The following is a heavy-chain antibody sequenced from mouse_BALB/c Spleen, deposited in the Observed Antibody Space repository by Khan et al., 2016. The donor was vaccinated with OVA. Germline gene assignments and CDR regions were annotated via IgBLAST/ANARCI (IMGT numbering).Heavy chain of an antibody. CDR2: ILPGSGNT. D-gene: IGHD1-1*01. J-gene: IGHJ2*01. Sequence: VQLQESGAELMKPGASVKISCKATGYTFSSYWIEWVKQRPGHGLEWIGEILPGSGNTNYNEKFRGKATFTANTSSNTAYMHLSRLRSEDSAVYYWAREGYYDGSPRKDYWGQGTTLTVSS. CDR3: AREGYYDGSPRKDY. CDR1: GYTFSSYW. V-gene: IGHV1-9*01.